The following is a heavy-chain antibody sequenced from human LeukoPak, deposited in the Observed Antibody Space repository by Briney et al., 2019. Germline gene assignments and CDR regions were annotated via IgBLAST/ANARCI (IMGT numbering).Heavy chain of an antibody. Sequence: GGSLRLSCAASGFTFSSYTMNWVRQAPGKGLGCVSVVYSGGRIYYADSVKGRFTISRDNSKNTLYLQMNSLKTEDTAVYYCAREGPTTAFDIWGQGTMVTVSS. CDR1: GFTFSSYT. V-gene: IGHV3-66*01. D-gene: IGHD5-12*01. CDR2: VYSGGRI. CDR3: AREGPTTAFDI. J-gene: IGHJ3*02.